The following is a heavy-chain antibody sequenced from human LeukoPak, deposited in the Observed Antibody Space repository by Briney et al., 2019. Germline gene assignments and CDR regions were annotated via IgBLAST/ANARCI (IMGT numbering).Heavy chain of an antibody. V-gene: IGHV4-59*08. D-gene: IGHD5-12*01. CDR2: IYYSGST. CDR3: ARRASGGYGHYFDY. CDR1: GGSISSYY. J-gene: IGHJ4*02. Sequence: PSETLSLTCTVSGGSISSYYWSWIRQPPEKGLEWIGYIYYSGSTSYNPSLKSRASISVDTSTSPFSLSLTSVIAADTAVYYCARRASGGYGHYFDYWGQGALVTVSS.